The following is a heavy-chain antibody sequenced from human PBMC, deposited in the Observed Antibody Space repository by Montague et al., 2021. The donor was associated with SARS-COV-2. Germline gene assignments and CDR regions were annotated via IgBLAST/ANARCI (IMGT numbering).Heavy chain of an antibody. Sequence: SETLSLTCTVSGGSISSSRYYWSWIRQPPGKGLEWIGSIYYSGSTYYNPSLKSRVTISVDTSKNQFSLKLSSVTAADTAVYYCARHPPWIQLWFPVFDYWGQGTLVTVSS. J-gene: IGHJ4*02. D-gene: IGHD5-18*01. V-gene: IGHV4-39*01. CDR3: ARHPPWIQLWFPVFDY. CDR1: GGSISSSRYY. CDR2: IYYSGST.